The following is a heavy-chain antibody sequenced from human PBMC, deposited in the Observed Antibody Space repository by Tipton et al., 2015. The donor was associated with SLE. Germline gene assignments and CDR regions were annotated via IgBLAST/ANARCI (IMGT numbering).Heavy chain of an antibody. D-gene: IGHD6-19*01. Sequence: TLSLTCTVSGGSIRSYYWSWIRQPPGKGLEWIGYIYYSGSTNYNPSLKSRVTILVDTSKNQFSLKLSSVTAADTAVYYCARHDGQWDAFDIWGQGTVVTVSS. CDR1: GGSIRSYY. V-gene: IGHV4-59*08. CDR3: ARHDGQWDAFDI. J-gene: IGHJ3*02. CDR2: IYYSGST.